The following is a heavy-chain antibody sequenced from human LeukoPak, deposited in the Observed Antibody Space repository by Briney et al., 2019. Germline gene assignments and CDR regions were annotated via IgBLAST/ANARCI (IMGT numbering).Heavy chain of an antibody. D-gene: IGHD2-15*01. CDR3: ARDSGSPSFYMDV. J-gene: IGHJ6*03. CDR2: ISSSGSTI. V-gene: IGHV3-48*01. CDR1: GFTFSSYS. Sequence: GGSLRLSCAASGFTFSSYSMNWVRQAPGKGLEWVSYISSSGSTIYYADSVKGRFTISRDNAKNSLYLQMNSLRAEDTAVYYCARDSGSPSFYMDVWGKGTTVTVSS.